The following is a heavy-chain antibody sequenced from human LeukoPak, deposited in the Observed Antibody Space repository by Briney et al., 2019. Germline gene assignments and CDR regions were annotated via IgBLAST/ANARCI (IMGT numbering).Heavy chain of an antibody. J-gene: IGHJ5*02. CDR2: ISAYNGNT. D-gene: IGHD1-26*01. CDR3: ARGGSYFRINWFDP. CDR1: GYTFTSYY. Sequence: ASVKVSCKASGYTFTSYYMHWVRQAPGQGLEWMGWISAYNGNTNYAQKLQGRVTMTTDTSTSTAYMELRSLRSDDTAVYYCARGGSYFRINWFDPWGQGTLVTVSS. V-gene: IGHV1-18*04.